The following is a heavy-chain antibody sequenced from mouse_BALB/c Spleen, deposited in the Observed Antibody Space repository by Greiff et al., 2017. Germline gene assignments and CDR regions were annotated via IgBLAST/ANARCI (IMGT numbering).Heavy chain of an antibody. CDR2: ISYSGST. CDR1: GYSITSDYA. D-gene: IGHD2-4*01. Sequence: EVQLQESGPGLVKPSQSLSLTCTVTGYSITSDYAWNWIRQFPGNKLEWMGYISYSGSTSYNPSLKSRISITRDTSKNQFFLQLNSVTTEDTATYYCARKIYYDSIFDYWGQGTTLTVSS. CDR3: ARKIYYDSIFDY. V-gene: IGHV3-2*02. J-gene: IGHJ2*01.